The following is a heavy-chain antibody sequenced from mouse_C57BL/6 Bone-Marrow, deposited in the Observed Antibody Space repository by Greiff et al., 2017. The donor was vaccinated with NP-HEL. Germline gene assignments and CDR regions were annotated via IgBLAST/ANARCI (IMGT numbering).Heavy chain of an antibody. CDR1: GYSITSGYY. V-gene: IGHV3-6*01. Sequence: ESGPGLVKPSQSLSLTCSVTGYSITSGYYWNWIRQFPGNKLEWMGYISYDGSNNYNPSLKNRISITRDTSKNQFFLKLNSVTTEDTATYYCARLREAYWGQGTLVTVSA. CDR3: ARLREAY. CDR2: ISYDGSN. J-gene: IGHJ3*01.